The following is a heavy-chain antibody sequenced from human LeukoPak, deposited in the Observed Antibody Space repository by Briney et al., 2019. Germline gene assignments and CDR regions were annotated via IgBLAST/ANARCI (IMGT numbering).Heavy chain of an antibody. Sequence: GGSLRLSCIASGFTFSSYWMTWVRQAPGKGLEWVAKIKEDGSEKYYVDSVRGRFTISRDDAKNALYLQMNSLRTDDTAVYYCARGEGFLEWLLQHPYYYGMDAWGQGTTVTVSS. CDR1: GFTFSSYW. D-gene: IGHD3-3*01. CDR2: IKEDGSEK. V-gene: IGHV3-7*01. CDR3: ARGEGFLEWLLQHPYYYGMDA. J-gene: IGHJ6*02.